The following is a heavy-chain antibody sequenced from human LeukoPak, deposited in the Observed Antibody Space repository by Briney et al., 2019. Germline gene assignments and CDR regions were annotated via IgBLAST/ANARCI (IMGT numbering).Heavy chain of an antibody. J-gene: IGHJ4*02. CDR2: ISSSSSYI. V-gene: IGHV3-21*01. CDR3: ARAYSGYDPFDY. D-gene: IGHD5-12*01. CDR1: GFTFSSYS. Sequence: GGSLRLSCAASGFTFSSYSMNWVRQAPGKGLEWVSSISSSSSYIYYTDSVKGRFTISRDNAKNSLYLQMNSLRAEDTAVYYCARAYSGYDPFDYWGQRTLVTVSS.